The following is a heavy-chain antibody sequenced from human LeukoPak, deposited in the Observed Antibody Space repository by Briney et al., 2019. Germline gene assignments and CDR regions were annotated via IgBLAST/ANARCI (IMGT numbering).Heavy chain of an antibody. V-gene: IGHV3-30*18. CDR2: VSYHGSNK. Sequence: PGRSLRLSCAASGFAFRTCGMHWVRQAPGKGLEWVGVVSYHGSNKYYADSVKGRFTIARDTSKNTLYLQMNSLRAEDTAVYYCAKDFPMGYYGMDVWGQGTTVTVSS. CDR3: AKDFPMGYYGMDV. J-gene: IGHJ6*02. CDR1: GFAFRTCG. D-gene: IGHD3-16*01.